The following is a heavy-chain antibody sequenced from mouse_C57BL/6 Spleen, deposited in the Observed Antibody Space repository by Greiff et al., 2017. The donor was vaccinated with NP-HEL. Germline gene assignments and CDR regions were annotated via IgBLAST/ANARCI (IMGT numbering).Heavy chain of an antibody. V-gene: IGHV1-76*01. J-gene: IGHJ2*01. CDR3: AREEDSNYYFDY. D-gene: IGHD2-5*01. CDR2: IYPGSGNT. CDR1: GYTFTDYY. Sequence: VQLQQSGAELVRPGASVKLSCKASGYTFTDYYINWVKQRPGQGLEWIARIYPGSGNTYYNEKFKGKATLTAEKSSSTAYMQLSSLTSEDSAVYFCAREEDSNYYFDYWGQGTTLTVSS.